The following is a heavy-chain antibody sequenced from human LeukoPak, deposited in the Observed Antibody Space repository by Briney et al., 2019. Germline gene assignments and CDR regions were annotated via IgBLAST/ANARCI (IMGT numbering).Heavy chain of an antibody. CDR3: ATDFYDST. CDR1: GFTFRSYG. J-gene: IGHJ5*02. V-gene: IGHV3-15*07. CDR2: IRSNSDGGTI. D-gene: IGHD3-22*01. Sequence: GGSLRLSCAASGFTFRSYGMHWVRQAPGKGLEWVGRIRSNSDGGTIDYAAPVKGRFTLSRDDSKTTLYLQMNSLQTEDTAVYYCATDFYDSTWGQGTLVTVSS.